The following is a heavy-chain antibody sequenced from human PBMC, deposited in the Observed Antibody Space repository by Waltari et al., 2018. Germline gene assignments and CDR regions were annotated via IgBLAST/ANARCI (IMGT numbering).Heavy chain of an antibody. D-gene: IGHD2-2*02. CDR1: GYPFIDYD. V-gene: IGHV1-8*01. CDR2: MNPKSGKS. J-gene: IGHJ5*01. CDR3: ARLFCLSSSCYRGWFDS. Sequence: QVRLVQSGAEVKKPGASVKVSCEAAGYPFIDYDINWVRQGTGQGLEWMGWMNPKSGKSGSAQKFQGRVTMTRNTSISTVYMELTSLASEDTAVYYCARLFCLSSSCYRGWFDSWGQGSLVTVSS.